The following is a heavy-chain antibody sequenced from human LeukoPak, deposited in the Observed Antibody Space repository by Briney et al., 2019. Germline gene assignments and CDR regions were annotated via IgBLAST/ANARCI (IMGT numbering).Heavy chain of an antibody. D-gene: IGHD3-22*01. CDR3: ARDGSDSTGYYYAL. J-gene: IGHJ4*02. Sequence: QPGGSLRLSCAASGFTFSSYWMSWVRQAPGKGLEWVANIKQDGSEKYYVDSVKGRFTISRDNAKNSVYLHMNSLRAEDTAVYYCARDGSDSTGYYYALWGQGTLVTVSS. CDR1: GFTFSSYW. CDR2: IKQDGSEK. V-gene: IGHV3-7*01.